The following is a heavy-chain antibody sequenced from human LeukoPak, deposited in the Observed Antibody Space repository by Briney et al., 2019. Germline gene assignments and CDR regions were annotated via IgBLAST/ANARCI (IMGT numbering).Heavy chain of an antibody. D-gene: IGHD6-13*01. CDR1: GFTFSSYA. CDR3: AKTRPLDSSSWSHGDY. J-gene: IGHJ4*02. CDR2: ISGSGDST. V-gene: IGHV3-23*01. Sequence: GGFLRLSCAASGFTFSSYAMSWVRQAPGKGLEWVSAISGSGDSTYYGDSVKGRFTISRDNSKNTLYLQMNSLRAEDTAVYYCAKTRPLDSSSWSHGDYWGQGTLVTVSS.